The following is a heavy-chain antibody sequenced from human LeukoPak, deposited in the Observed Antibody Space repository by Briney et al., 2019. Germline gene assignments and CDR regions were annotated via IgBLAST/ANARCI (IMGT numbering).Heavy chain of an antibody. D-gene: IGHD2-15*01. CDR3: AKASRLSLGRSYFDY. CDR2: IYSGGST. Sequence: PGGSLRLSCAASGFTVSSNYMSWVRQAPGKGLEWVSVIYSGGSTYYADSVKGRFTISRDNSKNTLYLQMNSLRAEDTAVYYCAKASRLSLGRSYFDYWGQGTLVTVSS. V-gene: IGHV3-53*01. J-gene: IGHJ4*02. CDR1: GFTVSSNY.